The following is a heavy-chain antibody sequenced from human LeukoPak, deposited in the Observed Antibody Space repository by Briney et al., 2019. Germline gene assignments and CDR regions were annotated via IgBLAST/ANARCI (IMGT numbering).Heavy chain of an antibody. V-gene: IGHV3-30*18. Sequence: GGSLRLSCAASGFSFITYGMHWVRQAPGKGLEWVAVISYDGSNKYYADSVKGRFTISRDNSKNTLYLQMNSLRAEDTAVYYCAKDGYSSGWYVIYYYYGMDVWGQGTTVTVSS. J-gene: IGHJ6*02. CDR2: ISYDGSNK. CDR3: AKDGYSSGWYVIYYYYGMDV. CDR1: GFSFITYG. D-gene: IGHD6-19*01.